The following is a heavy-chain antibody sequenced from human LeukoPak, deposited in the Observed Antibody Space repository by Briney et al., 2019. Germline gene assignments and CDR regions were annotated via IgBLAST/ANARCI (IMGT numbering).Heavy chain of an antibody. CDR1: GLTVGSKY. CDR3: ATRPDGNDSPYFDF. D-gene: IGHD5-12*01. J-gene: IGHJ4*02. CDR2: IYRGGDT. V-gene: IGHV3-66*01. Sequence: PGGSLRLSCAASGLTVGSKYMGWVRQAPGKGLEWVSVIYRGGDTYYADSVRGRFTVSRDISQNTLYLQMNRLRVEDTAVYYCATRPDGNDSPYFDFWGQGTLVLVSS.